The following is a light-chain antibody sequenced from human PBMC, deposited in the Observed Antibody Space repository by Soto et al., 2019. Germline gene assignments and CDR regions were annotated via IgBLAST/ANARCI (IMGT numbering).Light chain of an antibody. J-gene: IGKJ2*01. CDR1: QSILYSSNNKNY. Sequence: DIVMTQSPDSLAVSLGERATINCKSSQSILYSSNNKNYLAWYQQKPGQPPKLLIYWASTRESGVPDRFSGSGSGTDFTRTISSLQAEDVAVYYCHQYYSSPYTFGQGTKVEIK. CDR3: HQYYSSPYT. CDR2: WAS. V-gene: IGKV4-1*01.